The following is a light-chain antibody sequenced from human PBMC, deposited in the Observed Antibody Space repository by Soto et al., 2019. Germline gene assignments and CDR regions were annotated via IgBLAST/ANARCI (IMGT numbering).Light chain of an antibody. J-gene: IGLJ1*01. CDR1: SSDVGSYNL. CDR3: CSYVDSSTVYV. Sequence: QSALTQPASVSGSPGQSITISCTGTSSDVGSYNLVSCYQQYPGKAPKLIIYEGSKRPSGVSDRFSVSRSGNTASLTISGLQAEDEADYYCCSYVDSSTVYVFGTGTKVTVL. CDR2: EGS. V-gene: IGLV2-23*01.